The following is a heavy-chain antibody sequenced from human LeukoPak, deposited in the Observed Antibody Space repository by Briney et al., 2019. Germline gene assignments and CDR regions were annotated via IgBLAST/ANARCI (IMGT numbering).Heavy chain of an antibody. CDR1: GFTFDDYA. V-gene: IGHV3-9*01. J-gene: IGHJ4*02. Sequence: SLRLSCAASGFTFDDYAMHWVRQAPGKGLEWVSGISWNSGSIGYADSVKGRFTISRDNAKNSLYLQMNSLRAEDTALYYCAKGGSGSYYGGLDYWGQGTLVTVSS. CDR2: ISWNSGSI. D-gene: IGHD3-10*01. CDR3: AKGGSGSYYGGLDY.